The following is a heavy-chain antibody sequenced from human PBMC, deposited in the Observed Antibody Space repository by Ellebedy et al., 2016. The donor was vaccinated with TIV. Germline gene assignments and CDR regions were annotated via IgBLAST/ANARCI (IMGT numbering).Heavy chain of an antibody. CDR3: ARDTSLIAFGI. Sequence: PGGSLRLSCAASGFTFSDYGMNRVRQAPGKGLEWVSGITGSSTYIYYADSVKGRFTISRDNAKNSLYLQMNSLRAEDTAVYYCARDTSLIAFGIWGQGTMVTVSS. J-gene: IGHJ3*02. V-gene: IGHV3-21*01. D-gene: IGHD2/OR15-2a*01. CDR2: ITGSSTYI. CDR1: GFTFSDYG.